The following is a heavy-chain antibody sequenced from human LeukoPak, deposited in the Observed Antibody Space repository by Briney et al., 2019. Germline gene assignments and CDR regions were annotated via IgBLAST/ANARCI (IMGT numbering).Heavy chain of an antibody. CDR3: ARDASMVRGGVDY. CDR1: GGSIGSGDYY. D-gene: IGHD3-10*01. V-gene: IGHV4-30-4*01. CDR2: IYYSGST. J-gene: IGHJ4*02. Sequence: PSQTLSLTCTVSGGSIGSGDYYWSWIRQPPGKGLEWIGYIYYSGSTYYNPSLKSRVTISVDTSKNQFSLKLSSVTAADTAVYYCARDASMVRGGVDYWGQGTLVTVSS.